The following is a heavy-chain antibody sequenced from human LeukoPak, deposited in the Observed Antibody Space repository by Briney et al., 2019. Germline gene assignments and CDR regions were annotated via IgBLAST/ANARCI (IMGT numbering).Heavy chain of an antibody. CDR2: INHSGST. D-gene: IGHD6-13*01. J-gene: IGHJ6*03. CDR1: GGSISSSNW. Sequence: SETLFLTCAVSGGSISSSNWWSWVRQPPGKGLEWIAEINHSGSTNYSPSLKSRATISVDTSKSQFSLKLNSVTAADTAVYYCARIASSWYGGAYYYYYMDVWGKGTTVTVSS. CDR3: ARIASSWYGGAYYYYYMDV. V-gene: IGHV4-4*02.